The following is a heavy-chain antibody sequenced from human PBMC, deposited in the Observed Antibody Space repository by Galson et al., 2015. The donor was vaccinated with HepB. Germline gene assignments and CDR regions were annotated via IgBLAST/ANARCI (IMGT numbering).Heavy chain of an antibody. Sequence: LRLSCAGSGFIFRNYWMHWVRQAPGKGLVWVSRINPDGSDTTYADSVKGRFTISRDNVRNTLYLQMNSLRAEDTSVYYCVRPGGLELVWGQGTLVTVSS. CDR1: GFIFRNYW. D-gene: IGHD1-7*01. CDR3: VRPGGLELV. J-gene: IGHJ4*02. CDR2: INPDGSDT. V-gene: IGHV3-74*01.